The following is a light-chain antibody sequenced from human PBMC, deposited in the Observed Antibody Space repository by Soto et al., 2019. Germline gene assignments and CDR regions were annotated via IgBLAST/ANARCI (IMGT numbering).Light chain of an antibody. J-gene: IGLJ1*01. Sequence: QSVLTQPASVFGSPGQSITTSCTGTSSDVGSYSLLSWYQHHPGKAPKLIIYEDIKGPSGVSNRFSGSKSGNTASLRISGLQAEDEADYYCYTYAGGSTYLFGTGTKVTVL. CDR3: YTYAGGSTYL. V-gene: IGLV2-23*01. CDR1: SSDVGSYSL. CDR2: EDI.